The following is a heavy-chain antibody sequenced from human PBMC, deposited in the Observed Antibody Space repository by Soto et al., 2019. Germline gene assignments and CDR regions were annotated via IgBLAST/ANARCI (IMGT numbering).Heavy chain of an antibody. J-gene: IGHJ4*02. D-gene: IGHD3-22*01. CDR3: AKSHDTSAYYLSIDS. V-gene: IGHV3-23*01. CDR2: VTSSAIAT. Sequence: GGSLRLSCVGSGYRFSEYAMAWIRQAPGKGLEWVTGVTSSAIATYYAESVKGRFTISRNNSLNILYLQMDNLGADDTAVYYCAKSHDTSAYYLSIDSWGQGTQVTVSS. CDR1: GYRFSEYA.